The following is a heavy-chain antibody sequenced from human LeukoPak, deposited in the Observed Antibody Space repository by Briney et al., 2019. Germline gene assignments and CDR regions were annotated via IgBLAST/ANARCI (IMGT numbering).Heavy chain of an antibody. V-gene: IGHV3-11*01. CDR2: ISNSGSTI. D-gene: IGHD3-22*01. CDR1: GFTFSDYY. Sequence: GSLRLSCAASGFTFSDYYMSWIRQAPGKGLEWVSYISNSGSTIYYADSVKGRFTISRDNAKNSLYLQMNSLRAEDTAVYYCARVHYYDSSGLNWGQGTLVTVSS. CDR3: ARVHYYDSSGLN. J-gene: IGHJ4*02.